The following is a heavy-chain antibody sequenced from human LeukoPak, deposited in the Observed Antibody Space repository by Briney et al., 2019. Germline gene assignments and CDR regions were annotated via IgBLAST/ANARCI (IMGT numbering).Heavy chain of an antibody. CDR2: INPNSGGT. V-gene: IGHV1-2*02. Sequence: ASVKVSCKASGYTFTGYYIHWVRQAPGQGLEWMGWINPNSGGTNYAQNFQGRVAMTRDTSISTAYMELSRLRSDDTAIYYCANLMGTAYYYVMDVWGQGTTVTVS. CDR1: GYTFTGYY. CDR3: ANLMGTAYYYVMDV. D-gene: IGHD1/OR15-1a*01. J-gene: IGHJ6*02.